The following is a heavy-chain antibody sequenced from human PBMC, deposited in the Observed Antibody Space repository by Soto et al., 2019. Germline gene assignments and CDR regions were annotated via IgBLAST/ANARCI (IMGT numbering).Heavy chain of an antibody. J-gene: IGHJ4*02. CDR1: GFTFSDYN. CDR3: ARDASGERIPRYYFDY. V-gene: IGHV3-11*01. CDR2: ISSSGSTI. D-gene: IGHD3-10*01. Sequence: QVQLVESGGGLVKPGGSLRLSCAASGFTFSDYNMSWIRQAPGKGLEWVSYISSSGSTIYYADSVKGRFTISRDNAKNSLYLQMNSMRAEDTAVYYCARDASGERIPRYYFDYWGQGTLVTVSS.